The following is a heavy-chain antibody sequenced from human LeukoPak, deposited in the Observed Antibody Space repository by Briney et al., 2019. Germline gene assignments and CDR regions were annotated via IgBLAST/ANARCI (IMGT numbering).Heavy chain of an antibody. CDR3: ANGYCTNGVCYPYYYYYMDV. Sequence: GGSLRLSCAASGFTFDDYAMHWVRQAPGKGLEWVSSITSSSTYIYYADSVKGRFTISRDNAQNSLYLQMSSLRAEDTAVYYCANGYCTNGVCYPYYYYYMDVWGKGTTVTVSS. CDR1: GFTFDDYA. J-gene: IGHJ6*03. D-gene: IGHD2-8*01. V-gene: IGHV3-21*01. CDR2: ITSSSTYI.